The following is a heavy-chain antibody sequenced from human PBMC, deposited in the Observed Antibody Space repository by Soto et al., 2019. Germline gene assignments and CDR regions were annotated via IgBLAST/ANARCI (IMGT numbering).Heavy chain of an antibody. V-gene: IGHV1-8*01. J-gene: IGHJ4*02. CDR3: ARSLYYGSGSFFP. CDR1: GYTFTNYD. D-gene: IGHD3-10*01. CDR2: MSPNSGNT. Sequence: ASVKVSCKASGYTFTNYDINWVRQATGQGLEWMGWMSPNSGNTGYAQKFQDRVIMTRNTSISTAYMELSSLRSEDTAVYYCARSLYYGSGSFFPWAQGTLVTVSS.